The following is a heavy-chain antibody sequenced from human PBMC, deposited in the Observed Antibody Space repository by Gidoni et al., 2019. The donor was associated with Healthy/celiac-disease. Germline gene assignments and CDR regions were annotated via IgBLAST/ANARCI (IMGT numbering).Heavy chain of an antibody. CDR3: AKDPYYPVTTGYFDY. Sequence: EVQLLESGGGLVQPGGSLRLSCAASGFPFRSDAMSWVRQATGKGLEWVSAISGSGGSTYYADSVKGRFTISRDNSKNTLYLQRNSLRAEDTAVYYCAKDPYYPVTTGYFDYWGQGTLVTVSS. J-gene: IGHJ4*02. CDR1: GFPFRSDA. D-gene: IGHD4-17*01. CDR2: ISGSGGST. V-gene: IGHV3-23*01.